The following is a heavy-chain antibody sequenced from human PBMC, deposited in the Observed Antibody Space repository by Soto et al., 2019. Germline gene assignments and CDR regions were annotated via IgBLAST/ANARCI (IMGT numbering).Heavy chain of an antibody. J-gene: IGHJ6*02. CDR1: GGSISSGGYY. D-gene: IGHD6-6*01. CDR3: ARGSSIAGLYYGMDV. Sequence: KPSETLSLTCTVSGGSISSGGYYWTWIRQHPGKGLEWIGYNYYSGITYYNPSLKSRVTISLDTSKNQFSLKLSSVTAADTAVYYCARGSSIAGLYYGMDVWGQRTTVT. V-gene: IGHV4-31*03. CDR2: NYYSGIT.